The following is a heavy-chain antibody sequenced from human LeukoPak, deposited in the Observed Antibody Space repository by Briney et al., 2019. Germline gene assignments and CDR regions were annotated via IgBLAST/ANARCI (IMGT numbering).Heavy chain of an antibody. D-gene: IGHD2-2*01. J-gene: IGHJ5*02. CDR3: ARESRGVVVVPAAISGWFDP. CDR1: GYTFTGYY. Sequence: ASVNVSCKASGYTFTGYYMHWVRQAPGQGLEWMGWINPNSGGTNYAQKFQGRVTMTRDTSISTAYMELSRLRSDDTAVYYCARESRGVVVVPAAISGWFDPWGQGTLVTVSS. CDR2: INPNSGGT. V-gene: IGHV1-2*02.